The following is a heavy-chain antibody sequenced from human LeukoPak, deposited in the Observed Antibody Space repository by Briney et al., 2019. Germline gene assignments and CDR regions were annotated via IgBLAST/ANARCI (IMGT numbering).Heavy chain of an antibody. CDR2: LSASGGST. CDR1: GFTFSNYL. CDR3: AKDLGARRHLDY. Sequence: PGGSLRLSCAASGFTFSNYLMSWVRQAPGKGLEWVSSLSASGGSTYYADSVKGRFTISRDNSKNTLYLQMNSLRAEDTAVYYCAKDLGARRHLDYWGQGTLVTVSS. D-gene: IGHD6-6*01. V-gene: IGHV3-23*01. J-gene: IGHJ4*02.